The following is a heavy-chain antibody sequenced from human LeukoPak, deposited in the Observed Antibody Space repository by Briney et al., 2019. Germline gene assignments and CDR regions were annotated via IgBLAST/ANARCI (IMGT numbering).Heavy chain of an antibody. J-gene: IGHJ4*02. CDR3: AREKDGNFDY. CDR1: GYTFSDYF. D-gene: IGHD1-1*01. CDR2: MNPNSGNT. V-gene: IGHV1-8*02. Sequence: GASVKVSCKASGYTFSDYFMHWVRQAPGQGLEWMGWMNPNSGNTGYAQKFQGRVTMTRNTSISTAYMELSSLRSEDTAVYYCAREKDGNFDYWGQGTLVTVSS.